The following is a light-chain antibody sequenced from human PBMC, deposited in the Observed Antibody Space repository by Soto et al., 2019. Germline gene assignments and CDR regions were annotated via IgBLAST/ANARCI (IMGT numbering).Light chain of an antibody. CDR3: QQNYSPPPIT. Sequence: DIQLTQSAASLSASLGDRVTITCRGSQSITRFLNWYQQKPGKAPKLLVYAASSLQSGVPSRFSGSGSGTDFTLTISSLQPEDFATYYCQQNYSPPPITFGQGTRLEIK. CDR1: QSITRF. CDR2: AAS. J-gene: IGKJ5*01. V-gene: IGKV1-39*01.